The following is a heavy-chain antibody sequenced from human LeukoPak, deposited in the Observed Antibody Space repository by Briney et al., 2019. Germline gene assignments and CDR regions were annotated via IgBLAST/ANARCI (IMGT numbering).Heavy chain of an antibody. D-gene: IGHD3-10*01. Sequence: SETLSLTCSVSGYSITTGYYWAWIRQPPGKGLEWIGNIYHSGGTYYNPSLKSRVTISVETSKNQFSLKICSVTAADTAVYFCAKEYYGTGSYYYWGQGNLVTVSS. V-gene: IGHV4-38-2*02. CDR2: IYHSGGT. CDR3: AKEYYGTGSYYY. J-gene: IGHJ4*02. CDR1: GYSITTGYY.